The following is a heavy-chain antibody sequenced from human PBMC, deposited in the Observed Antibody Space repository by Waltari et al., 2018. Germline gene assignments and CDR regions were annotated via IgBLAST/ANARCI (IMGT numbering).Heavy chain of an antibody. CDR3: ARLLTVAATTTTKSNWFDP. V-gene: IGHV4-59*01. J-gene: IGHJ5*02. CDR2: IYYSGST. D-gene: IGHD2-15*01. Sequence: QVQLQESGPGLVKPSETLSLTCTVSGGSISSYYWSWIRQPPGKGLEWIGYIYYSGSTNYNPSLKSRVTIAVDTSKTQFSRKLSSVTAADTAVYYCARLLTVAATTTTKSNWFDPWGQGTLVTVSS. CDR1: GGSISSYY.